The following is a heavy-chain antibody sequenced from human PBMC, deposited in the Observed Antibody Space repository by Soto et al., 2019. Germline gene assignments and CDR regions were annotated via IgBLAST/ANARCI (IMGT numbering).Heavy chain of an antibody. CDR2: ISYDGSNK. CDR3: AKDRSIAELYYYYGMDV. D-gene: IGHD6-6*01. Sequence: QVQLVESGGGVVQPGRSLRLSCAASGFTFSSYGMHWVRQAPGKGLEWVAVISYDGSNKYYADSVTGRFTISRDNSKNTLYLQMNSLRAEDTAVYYCAKDRSIAELYYYYGMDVWGQGTTVTVSS. J-gene: IGHJ6*02. CDR1: GFTFSSYG. V-gene: IGHV3-30*18.